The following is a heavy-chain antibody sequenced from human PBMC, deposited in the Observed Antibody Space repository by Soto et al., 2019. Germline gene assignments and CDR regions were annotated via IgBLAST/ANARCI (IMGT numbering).Heavy chain of an antibody. CDR2: IYYSGST. CDR1: GGSISSGGYY. J-gene: IGHJ4*02. V-gene: IGHV4-31*03. CDR3: AREYGSGIDY. Sequence: ASETLSLTCTVSGGSISSGGYYWSWIRQHPGKGLEWIGYIYYSGSTYYNPSLKSRVTISVDTSKNQFSLKLSSVTAADTAVYYCAREYGSGIDYWGQGTLVTVSS. D-gene: IGHD3-10*01.